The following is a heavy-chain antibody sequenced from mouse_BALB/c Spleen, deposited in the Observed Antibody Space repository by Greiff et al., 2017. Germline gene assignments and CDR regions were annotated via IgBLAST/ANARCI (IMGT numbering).Heavy chain of an antibody. D-gene: IGHD4-1*01. J-gene: IGHJ2*01. CDR2: IYPGDGDT. V-gene: IGHV1-80*01. Sequence: QVQLQQSGAELVWPGSSVKISCKASGYAFSSYWMNWVKQRPGQGLEWIGQIYPGDGDTNYNGKFKGKATLTADKSSSTAYMQLSSLTSEDSAVYFCARPGTGYLDYWGQGTTLTVSS. CDR3: ARPGTGYLDY. CDR1: GYAFSSYW.